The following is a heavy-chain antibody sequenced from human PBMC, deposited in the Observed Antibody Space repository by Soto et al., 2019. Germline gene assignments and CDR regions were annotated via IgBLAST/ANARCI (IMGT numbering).Heavy chain of an antibody. CDR3: ARDLGPLPNYYYGSGSYYQH. D-gene: IGHD3-10*01. J-gene: IGHJ1*01. Sequence: GGSLRLSCAASGFTFSSYSMNWVRQAPGRGLQWVSSISSTSTYIYYADSVKGRFTISRDNAKNSLYLQMNSLRAEDTAVYYCARDLGPLPNYYYGSGSYYQHWGQGTLVTVSS. V-gene: IGHV3-21*01. CDR1: GFTFSSYS. CDR2: ISSTSTYI.